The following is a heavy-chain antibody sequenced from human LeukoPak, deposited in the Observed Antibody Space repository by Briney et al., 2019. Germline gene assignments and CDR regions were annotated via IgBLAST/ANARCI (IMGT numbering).Heavy chain of an antibody. CDR3: ARESPYCSGGSCYSSSDYGMDV. CDR2: INPNSGGT. CDR1: GYTFTGYY. J-gene: IGHJ6*02. V-gene: IGHV1-2*02. D-gene: IGHD2-15*01. Sequence: ASVKVSCKASGYTFTGYYMHWVRQAPGQGLEWMGWINPNSGGTNYAQKFQGRVTMTRDTSITTAYMELSRLRSDDTAVYYCARESPYCSGGSCYSSSDYGMDVWGQGTTVTVSS.